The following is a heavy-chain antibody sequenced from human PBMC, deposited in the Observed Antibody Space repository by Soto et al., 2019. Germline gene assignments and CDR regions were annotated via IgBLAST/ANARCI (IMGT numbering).Heavy chain of an antibody. Sequence: QVRLVVSGGGVVQPGRSLRLSCTASGFSFSSYAMYWFRQPPGKGLEWVAVISKDGMNKNYADSVKGRVTVSRDNANYSLDLQLNSLRGEDTAMYYCARDMYSSDYFVKWFEPWGQGTLLTVSS. D-gene: IGHD6-19*01. CDR1: GFSFSSYA. CDR2: ISKDGMNK. J-gene: IGHJ5*02. CDR3: ARDMYSSDYFVKWFEP. V-gene: IGHV3-30*04.